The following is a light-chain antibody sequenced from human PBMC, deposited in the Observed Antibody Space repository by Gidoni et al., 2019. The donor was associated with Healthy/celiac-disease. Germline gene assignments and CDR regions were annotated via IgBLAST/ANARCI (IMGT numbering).Light chain of an antibody. V-gene: IGLV1-40*01. CDR1: SSNIGAGYD. CDR3: QSYDSSLSGSVV. Sequence: QSVLTQPPSVSVAPGPRVTISCTGSSSNIGAGYDVHWYQQLPGTAPKLLIYGNSNRPSGVPDRFSGSKSGTSASLAITGLQAEDEADYYCQSYDSSLSGSVVFGGGTKLTVL. J-gene: IGLJ2*01. CDR2: GNS.